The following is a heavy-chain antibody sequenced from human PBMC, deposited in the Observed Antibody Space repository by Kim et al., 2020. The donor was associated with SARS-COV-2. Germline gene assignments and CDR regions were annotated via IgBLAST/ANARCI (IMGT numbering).Heavy chain of an antibody. J-gene: IGHJ6*02. D-gene: IGHD3-10*01. Sequence: SETLSLTCAVYGGSFSGYYWSWIRQPPGKGLEWIGEINHSGSTNYNPSLKSRVTISVDTSKNQFSLKLSSVTAADTAVYYCARGNGSGSGSYRGEAGPSGMDVWGQGTTVTVSS. V-gene: IGHV4-34*01. CDR1: GGSFSGYY. CDR2: INHSGST. CDR3: ARGNGSGSGSYRGEAGPSGMDV.